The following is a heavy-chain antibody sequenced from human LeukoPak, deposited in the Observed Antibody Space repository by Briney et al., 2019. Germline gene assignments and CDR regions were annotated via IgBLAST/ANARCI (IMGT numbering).Heavy chain of an antibody. CDR3: ARDLGYGTKRGFGWRFFFDY. CDR1: GFTFSSYG. D-gene: IGHD5-18*01. Sequence: GGSLRLSCAASGFTFSSYGMHWVRQAPGKGLEWVAVIRYDGSNKYYADSVKGRFTISRDNSKNTLYLQMNSLRAEDTAVYYCARDLGYGTKRGFGWRFFFDYWPQEPLVTVSS. V-gene: IGHV3-33*01. CDR2: IRYDGSNK. J-gene: IGHJ4*02.